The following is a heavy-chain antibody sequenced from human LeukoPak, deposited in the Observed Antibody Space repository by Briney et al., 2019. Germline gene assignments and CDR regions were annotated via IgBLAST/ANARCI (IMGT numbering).Heavy chain of an antibody. CDR2: VDPEEGKT. D-gene: IGHD3-10*01. J-gene: IGHJ6*03. Sequence: ASVTVSYKVSGYTLTELSMHWVRQAPGKGPEWMGGVDPEEGKTIYAQRFQGRVTMTEDTSTAPAYMELSTLRSEHTAVYYCARPLRGGYYYMDVWGKGATVTVSS. V-gene: IGHV1-24*01. CDR3: ARPLRGGYYYMDV. CDR1: GYTLTELS.